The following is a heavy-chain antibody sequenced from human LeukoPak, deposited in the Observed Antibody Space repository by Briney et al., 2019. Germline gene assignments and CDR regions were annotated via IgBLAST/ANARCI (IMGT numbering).Heavy chain of an antibody. CDR3: ARDFRTWYYYYDSSGDWFDP. V-gene: IGHV4-39*07. CDR2: IYYSGST. CDR1: GGSISSSSYY. D-gene: IGHD3-22*01. J-gene: IGHJ5*02. Sequence: PSETLSLTCTVSGGSISSSSYYWGWIRQPPGKGLEWIGSIYYSGSTYYNPSLKSRVTMSVDTSKNQFSLKLSSVTAADTAVYYCARDFRTWYYYYDSSGDWFDPWGQGTLVTVSS.